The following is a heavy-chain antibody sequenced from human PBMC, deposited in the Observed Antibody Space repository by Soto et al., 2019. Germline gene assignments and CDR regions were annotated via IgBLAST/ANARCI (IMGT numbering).Heavy chain of an antibody. CDR3: ARDRSSPNSSSWIYYYYYGMDV. Sequence: GESLRLSCVASGFSFSSQAMHWVRQAPGKGLEWVAGISNDGNRQRYADSVKGRFTISRDNAKNTLYLQMNSLRAEDTAVYYCARDRSSPNSSSWIYYYYYGMDVWGQGTTVTVSS. CDR1: GFSFSSQA. V-gene: IGHV3-30-3*01. D-gene: IGHD6-13*01. J-gene: IGHJ6*02. CDR2: ISNDGNRQ.